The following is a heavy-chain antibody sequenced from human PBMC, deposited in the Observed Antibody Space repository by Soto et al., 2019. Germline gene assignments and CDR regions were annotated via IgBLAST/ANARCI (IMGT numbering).Heavy chain of an antibody. CDR2: INHSGST. CDR1: GGSFSGYY. D-gene: IGHD3-10*01. CDR3: TRRSRWYYYGTASYYNLWFDS. J-gene: IGHJ5*01. V-gene: IGHV4-34*01. Sequence: SETLSLTXAVYGGSFSGYYWSWIRQPPGKGLEWIGEINHSGSTNYNPSLKSRVTISVDTSKNQFSLKLSSVTAADTAVYFCTRRSRWYYYGTASYYNLWFDSWGQGTLVTVSS.